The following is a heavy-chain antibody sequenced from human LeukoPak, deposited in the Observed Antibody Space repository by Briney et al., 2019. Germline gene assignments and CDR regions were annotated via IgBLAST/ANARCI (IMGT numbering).Heavy chain of an antibody. D-gene: IGHD4-17*01. CDR2: ISGSGGST. CDR3: AKDRDYGDFFTGYFDY. CDR1: GFTFSSYA. J-gene: IGHJ4*02. V-gene: IGHV3-23*01. Sequence: GGSLRLSCAASGFTFSSYAMSWVRQAPGKGLEWVSAISGSGGSTYYADSVKGRFTISRDNSKNTLYLQMNSLRAEDMAVYYCAKDRDYGDFFTGYFDYWGQGTLVTVSS.